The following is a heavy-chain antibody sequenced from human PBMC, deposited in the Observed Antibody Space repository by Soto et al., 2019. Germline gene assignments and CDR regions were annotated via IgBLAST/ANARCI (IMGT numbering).Heavy chain of an antibody. D-gene: IGHD3-16*01. Sequence: GGSLRLSCAASGFTFSSYGMHWVRQAPGKGLEWVAVISYDGSNKYYADSVKGRFTISRDNSKNTLYLQMNSLRAEDTAVYYCAKDGGYFDYWGQGTLVTVSS. CDR1: GFTFSSYG. J-gene: IGHJ4*02. CDR3: AKDGGYFDY. V-gene: IGHV3-30*18. CDR2: ISYDGSNK.